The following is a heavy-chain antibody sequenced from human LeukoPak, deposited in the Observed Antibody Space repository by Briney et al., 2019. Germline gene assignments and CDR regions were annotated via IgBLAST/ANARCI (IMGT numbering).Heavy chain of an antibody. CDR3: ARGTYFYDGSGYYHGWYFDY. D-gene: IGHD3-22*01. CDR2: IKQDGSEK. Sequence: PGGSLRLSCAASGFTFSSYWMSWVRQAPGKGLEWVANIKQDGSEKYYVDSVKGRFTISRDSAKNSLYLQMNSLRDEDTAVYYCARGTYFYDGSGYYHGWYFDYWGQGTLVTVSS. V-gene: IGHV3-7*01. CDR1: GFTFSSYW. J-gene: IGHJ4*02.